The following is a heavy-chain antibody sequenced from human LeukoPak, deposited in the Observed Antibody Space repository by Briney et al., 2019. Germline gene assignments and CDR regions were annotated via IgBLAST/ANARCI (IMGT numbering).Heavy chain of an antibody. Sequence: PGGSLRLSCAASGFTFSSYGMHWVRQAPGKGLEWVTVISYDGSEIHYADSVKGRFTISRDNSKNTLYLQMNSLRTEDTAVYHCAKDRGVAGTMADWGQGTLVIVSS. V-gene: IGHV3-30*18. J-gene: IGHJ4*02. D-gene: IGHD6-19*01. CDR2: ISYDGSEI. CDR3: AKDRGVAGTMAD. CDR1: GFTFSSYG.